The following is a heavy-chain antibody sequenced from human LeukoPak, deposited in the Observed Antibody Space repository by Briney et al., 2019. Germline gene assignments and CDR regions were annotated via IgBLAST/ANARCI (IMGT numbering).Heavy chain of an antibody. CDR2: INHSGST. V-gene: IGHV4-34*01. CDR1: GGSFSGYY. J-gene: IGHJ4*02. Sequence: PSETPSLTCAVYGGSFSGYYWSWIRQPPGKGLEWIGEINHSGSTNYNPSLKSRVTISVDTSKNQFSLKLSSVTAADTAVYYCARGKLYYYDSSGYPRTYYFDYWGQGTLVTVSS. D-gene: IGHD3-22*01. CDR3: ARGKLYYYDSSGYPRTYYFDY.